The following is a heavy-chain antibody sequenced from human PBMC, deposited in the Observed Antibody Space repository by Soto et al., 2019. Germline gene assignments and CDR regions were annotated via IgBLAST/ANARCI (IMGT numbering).Heavy chain of an antibody. Sequence: GESLKISCKGSAYSFTSFWIARVRQMPGKGLGWMGVMYPGDSETSFSPSFQDQVALSADRSISTPYLQWRGLKASDSAMCYCGRVAGGADKWNCDCWGQGTLVTVSS. J-gene: IGHJ4*02. CDR3: GRVAGGADKWNCDC. CDR1: AYSFTSFW. D-gene: IGHD2-21*02. V-gene: IGHV5-51*01. CDR2: MYPGDSET.